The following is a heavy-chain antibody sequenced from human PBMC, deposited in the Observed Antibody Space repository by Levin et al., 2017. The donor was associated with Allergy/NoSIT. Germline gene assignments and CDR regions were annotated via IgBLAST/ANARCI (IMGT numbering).Heavy chain of an antibody. V-gene: IGHV4-39*07. CDR3: ARAGAAAHFDY. D-gene: IGHD6-6*01. CDR1: GGSISSSSYY. J-gene: IGHJ4*02. Sequence: SETLSLTCTVSGGSISSSSYYWGWIRQPPGKGLEWIGSSYYSGSTYYNPSLKSRVTISVDTSKNQFSQKLSSVTAADTAVYYCARAGAAAHFDYWGQGTMVTVSS. CDR2: SYYSGST.